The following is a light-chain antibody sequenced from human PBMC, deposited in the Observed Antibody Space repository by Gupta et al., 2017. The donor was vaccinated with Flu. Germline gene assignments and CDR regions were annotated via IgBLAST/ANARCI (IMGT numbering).Light chain of an antibody. V-gene: IGLV3-19*01. CDR1: SLRNSY. CDR3: NSRYSTDNHPAV. CDR2: DII. Sequence: SSELTQDPAVSVALGQTVRITCPGDSLRNSYATTYLQKPGPAPVLVTYDIIIRAPGLPDRFSGSSSGTTASLTITGAQAEDDADYYCNSRYSTDNHPAVFGAGTTLTVL. J-gene: IGLJ2*01.